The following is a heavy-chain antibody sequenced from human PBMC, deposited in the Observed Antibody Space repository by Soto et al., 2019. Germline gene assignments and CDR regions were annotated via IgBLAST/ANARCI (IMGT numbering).Heavy chain of an antibody. V-gene: IGHV3-15*01. D-gene: IGHD3-16*01. J-gene: IGHJ3*01. CDR1: GATFRNLW. CDR3: PTDRAYTCGGGRTT. CDR2: IKSKFDGETT. Sequence: EVQLVESGGGLVKPGESLRLSCAASGATFRNLWMAWVRQPPGEGLEWIGSIKSKFDGETTYYAAPVNSRFIISRDDSKTTLFLQMNSLKSEDTAVYYGPTDRAYTCGGGRTTWGQGTKVTGSS.